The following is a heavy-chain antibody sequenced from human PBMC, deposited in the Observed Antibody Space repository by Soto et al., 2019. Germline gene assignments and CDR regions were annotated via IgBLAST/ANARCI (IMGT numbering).Heavy chain of an antibody. D-gene: IGHD6-19*01. CDR2: IVVGSGNT. J-gene: IGHJ3*02. Sequence: QMQLVQSGPEVKKPGTSVKVSCKASGFTFTSSAVQWVRQARGQRLEWIGWIVVGSGNTNYAQKFQEGVTITGDMSTSTAYMGLSSLRSEETAVYYCAEERGFLGIIAVAASEAFDIWAKGQWSPSRQ. V-gene: IGHV1-58*01. CDR1: GFTFTSSA. CDR3: AEERGFLGIIAVAASEAFDI.